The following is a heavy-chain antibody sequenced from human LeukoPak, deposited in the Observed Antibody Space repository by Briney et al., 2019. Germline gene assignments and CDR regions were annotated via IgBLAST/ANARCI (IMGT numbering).Heavy chain of an antibody. J-gene: IGHJ6*03. CDR2: IRYDGSNK. V-gene: IGHV3-30*02. Sequence: PGGSLRLSCAASGFTFSSYGMHWVRQAPGKGLEWVAFIRYDGSNKYYADSVKGRFTISRDNSKNTLYLQMISLRAEDTAVHYCAKSATGSLAEYMDVWGKGTTVTVSS. CDR1: GFTFSSYG. D-gene: IGHD1-1*01. CDR3: AKSATGSLAEYMDV.